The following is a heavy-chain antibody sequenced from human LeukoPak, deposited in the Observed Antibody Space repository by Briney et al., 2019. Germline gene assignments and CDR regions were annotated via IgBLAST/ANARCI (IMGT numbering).Heavy chain of an antibody. J-gene: IGHJ4*02. CDR1: GFTFSNYA. CDR2: ISFDGSNT. V-gene: IGHV3-30*07. Sequence: GGSLRLSCAASGFTFSNYAMHWVRQAPGKELEWVADISFDGSNTYHADSVRGRLTISRDNAKKSLYLQMNSLRVEDTAVYYCARAVFDYWGQGTLVTVSS. CDR3: ARAVFDY.